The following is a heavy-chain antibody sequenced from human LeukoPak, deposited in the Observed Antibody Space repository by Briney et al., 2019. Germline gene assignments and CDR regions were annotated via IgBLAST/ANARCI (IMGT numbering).Heavy chain of an antibody. Sequence: SETLSLTCTVSGGSISSSSYYWGWIRQPPGKGLEWIGEINHSGSSNYNPSLKSRVLISVDTSNNHFSLKLSFVTAADTAVYYCARGVLMVYAIHYWGQGTLVTVSS. CDR3: ARGVLMVYAIHY. D-gene: IGHD2-8*01. V-gene: IGHV4-39*02. CDR2: INHSGSS. J-gene: IGHJ4*02. CDR1: GGSISSSSYY.